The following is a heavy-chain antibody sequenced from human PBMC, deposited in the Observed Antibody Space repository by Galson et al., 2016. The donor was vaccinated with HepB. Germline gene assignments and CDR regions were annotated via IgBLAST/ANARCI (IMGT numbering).Heavy chain of an antibody. Sequence: SETLSLTCAVYGGSFSGSYWTWIRQPPGKGLEWIGEITHSGSTTYNPSLKSRVTMSVDTSKSHFSLKLNSVTAADTAVYYCARGPYCTTTTCYLAPFDNWGQGTLVTVSS. CDR2: ITHSGST. V-gene: IGHV4-34*01. CDR1: GGSFSGSY. D-gene: IGHD2-2*01. CDR3: ARGPYCTTTTCYLAPFDN. J-gene: IGHJ4*02.